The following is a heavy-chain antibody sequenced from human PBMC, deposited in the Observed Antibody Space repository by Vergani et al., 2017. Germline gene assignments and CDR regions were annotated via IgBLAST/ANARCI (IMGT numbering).Heavy chain of an antibody. CDR2: ISSSSSTI. J-gene: IGHJ3*01. CDR1: GFTFSSYS. D-gene: IGHD4-23*01. Sequence: EVQLVESGGGLVQPGGSLRLSCAASGFTFSSYSMNWVRQAPGKGLEWVSYISSSSSTIYYADSVKGRFTISRDNAKNSLYLQMNSLRAEDTAVYYCARDNKQLRPRAFDLWGQGTMVTVSS. CDR3: ARDNKQLRPRAFDL. V-gene: IGHV3-48*01.